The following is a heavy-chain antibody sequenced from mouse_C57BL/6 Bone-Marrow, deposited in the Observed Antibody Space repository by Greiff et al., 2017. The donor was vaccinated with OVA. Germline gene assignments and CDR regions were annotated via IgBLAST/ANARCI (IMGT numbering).Heavy chain of an antibody. D-gene: IGHD2-2*01. CDR2: ISSGSSTI. CDR1: GFPFSDYG. J-gene: IGHJ1*03. V-gene: IGHV5-17*01. Sequence: EVKLVESGGGLVKPGGSLKLSCAASGFPFSDYGMHWVRQAPEKGLEWVAYISSGSSTIYYADTVKGRFTISRDNAKNTLFLQMTSLRSEDTAMYYCARPGGYYWYFDVWGTGTTVTVSS. CDR3: ARPGGYYWYFDV.